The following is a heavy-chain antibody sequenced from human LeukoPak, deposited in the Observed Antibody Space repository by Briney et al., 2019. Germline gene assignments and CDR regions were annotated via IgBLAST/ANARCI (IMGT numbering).Heavy chain of an antibody. CDR2: IYYSGST. Sequence: SETLSLTCTVSGGSTSSSSYYWRWIRQPPGRGLEWIGSIYYSGSTYYNPSLKSRVTISVDTSKNQFSLKLSSVTAADTAVYYCARQRLHWVFWGQGTLVTVSS. CDR3: ARQRLHWVF. CDR1: GGSTSSSSYY. V-gene: IGHV4-39*01. J-gene: IGHJ4*02. D-gene: IGHD2-15*01.